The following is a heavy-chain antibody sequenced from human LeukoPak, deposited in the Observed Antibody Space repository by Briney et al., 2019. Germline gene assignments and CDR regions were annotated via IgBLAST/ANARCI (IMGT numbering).Heavy chain of an antibody. J-gene: IGHJ6*03. Sequence: GGSLRLSCTASGFTFGDYAMSWVRQAPGKGLEWVGFIRSKAYGGTTEYAASVKGRFTISRDDSKSIAYLQMNSLKTEDTAIYYCAKDDSTRDHYMDLWGKGTTVTMSS. CDR1: GFTFGDYA. CDR3: AKDDSTRDHYMDL. CDR2: IRSKAYGGTT. V-gene: IGHV3-49*04. D-gene: IGHD2-15*01.